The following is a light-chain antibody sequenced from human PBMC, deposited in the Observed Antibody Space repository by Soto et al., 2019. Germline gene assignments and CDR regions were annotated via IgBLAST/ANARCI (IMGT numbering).Light chain of an antibody. V-gene: IGKV1-5*01. CDR3: QQYNVHLS. CDR1: QRVYNW. Sequence: IEMTQYPSTVSASVGARVTITCRASQRVYNWLAWYQQKPGKAPKLLISSVSTLECGVPSRISGSGSGTEFTLASRSLQPEDVGTYYCQQYNVHLSFGPGTKLEI. CDR2: SVS. J-gene: IGKJ3*01.